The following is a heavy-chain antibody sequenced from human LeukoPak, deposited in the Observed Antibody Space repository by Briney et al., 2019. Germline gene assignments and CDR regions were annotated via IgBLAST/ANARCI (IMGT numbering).Heavy chain of an antibody. V-gene: IGHV4-61*02. CDR1: GGSISSGSYF. D-gene: IGHD6-19*01. Sequence: SQTLSLTCTVSGGSISSGSYFWSWIRQPAGKGLEWIGRIYTSGSTNYNPSLKSRVTISVDTSKNQFSLKLSSVTAADTAVYYCARGGSGWNYYYYYMDVWGKGTTVTISS. CDR3: ARGGSGWNYYYYYMDV. J-gene: IGHJ6*03. CDR2: IYTSGST.